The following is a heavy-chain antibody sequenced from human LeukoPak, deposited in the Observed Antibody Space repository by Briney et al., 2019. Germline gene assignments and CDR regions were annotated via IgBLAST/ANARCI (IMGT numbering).Heavy chain of an antibody. CDR3: ARLRFLEWLLFDY. D-gene: IGHD3-3*01. CDR1: GFTFGDYA. V-gene: IGHV3-30-3*01. J-gene: IGHJ4*02. CDR2: ISYDGSNK. Sequence: PGRSLRLSCTASGFTFGDYAMSWFRQAPGKGLEWVAVISYDGSNKYYADSVKGRFTISRDNSKNTLYLQMNSLRAEDTAVYYCARLRFLEWLLFDYWGQGTLVTVSS.